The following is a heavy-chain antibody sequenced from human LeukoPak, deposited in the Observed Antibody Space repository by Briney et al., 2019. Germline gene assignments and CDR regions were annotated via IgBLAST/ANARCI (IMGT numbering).Heavy chain of an antibody. CDR1: GFTFSSYG. D-gene: IGHD3-22*01. J-gene: IGHJ4*02. V-gene: IGHV3-33*01. Sequence: PGGSLGLSCAASGFTFSSYGMHWVRQAPGKGLEWVAVIWYDGSNKYYADSVKGRFTISRDNSKNTLYLQMNSLRAEDTAVYYCARDYDSSGYFGYWGQGTLVTVSS. CDR2: IWYDGSNK. CDR3: ARDYDSSGYFGY.